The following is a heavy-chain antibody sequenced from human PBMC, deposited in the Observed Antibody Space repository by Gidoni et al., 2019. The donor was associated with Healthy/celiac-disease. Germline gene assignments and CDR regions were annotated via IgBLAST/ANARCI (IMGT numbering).Heavy chain of an antibody. Sequence: EVQLLESGGGLVQPGGSLRLACAASGFTFSSYAMSWVRQAPGKGLEWVSAISGSGGSTYYADSVKGRFTISRDNSKNTLYLQMNSLRAEDTAVYYCAKDPEDGDYQSCLDYWGQGTLVTVSS. CDR1: GFTFSSYA. J-gene: IGHJ4*02. D-gene: IGHD4-17*01. CDR2: ISGSGGST. V-gene: IGHV3-23*01. CDR3: AKDPEDGDYQSCLDY.